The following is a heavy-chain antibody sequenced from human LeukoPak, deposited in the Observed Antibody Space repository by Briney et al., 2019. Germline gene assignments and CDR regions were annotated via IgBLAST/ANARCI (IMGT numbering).Heavy chain of an antibody. J-gene: IGHJ2*01. CDR2: ISSSGSTI. CDR1: GFTFSDYY. CDR3: ATLKGGSHLYWYFDL. Sequence: GGSLRLSCAASGFTFSDYYMSWIRQAPGKGPEWVSYISSSGSTIYCADSVKGRFTISRDNAKNSLYLQMNSLRAEDTAVYYCATLKGGSHLYWYFDLWGRGTLVTVSS. V-gene: IGHV3-11*01. D-gene: IGHD2-15*01.